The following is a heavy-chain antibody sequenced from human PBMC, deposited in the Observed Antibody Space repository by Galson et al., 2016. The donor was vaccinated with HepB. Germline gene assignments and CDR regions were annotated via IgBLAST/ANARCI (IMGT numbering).Heavy chain of an antibody. D-gene: IGHD1-1*01. Sequence: SLRLSCAASGFTFRYFSLHWLRPAPGKGLAWVTILSDDGSSTYYAASVKGRFTISRDNSNNTLNLQMNNLRTEDTAVYYCARGGTGRLAYYYYGIDVWGPGTTVTVSS. J-gene: IGHJ6*02. CDR1: GFTFRYFS. CDR2: LSDDGSST. V-gene: IGHV3-30*04. CDR3: ARGGTGRLAYYYYGIDV.